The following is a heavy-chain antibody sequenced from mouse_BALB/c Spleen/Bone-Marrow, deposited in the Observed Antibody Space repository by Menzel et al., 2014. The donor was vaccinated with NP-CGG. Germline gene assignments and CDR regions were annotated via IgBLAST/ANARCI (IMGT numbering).Heavy chain of an antibody. Sequence: VQLQQSGAELVKPGASVKLSCTASGFNIKDTYIHWVNQRPEQGLEWTGRIDPANGFAKYDPKFQGKATITADTSSNTAYLHLSSLTSEDTAVYYCARAYYGNYPYVMDYWGQGTSVTVSS. CDR3: ARAYYGNYPYVMDY. V-gene: IGHV14-3*02. D-gene: IGHD2-10*01. J-gene: IGHJ4*01. CDR1: GFNIKDTY. CDR2: IDPANGFA.